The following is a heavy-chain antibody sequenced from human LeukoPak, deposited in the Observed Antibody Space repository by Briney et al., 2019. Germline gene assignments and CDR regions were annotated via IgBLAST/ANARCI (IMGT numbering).Heavy chain of an antibody. J-gene: IGHJ4*02. V-gene: IGHV3-23*01. D-gene: IGHD3-22*01. Sequence: GGSLRLSCAASGFTFSSYAMSWVRQAPGKGLEWVSGISGSGANTDYADSVKGRFAISRDNSKATLYVQMNSLTAEDTAVYFCAKGWSIYDDGSGFPDYWGQGTLVTVSS. CDR3: AKGWSIYDDGSGFPDY. CDR1: GFTFSSYA. CDR2: ISGSGANT.